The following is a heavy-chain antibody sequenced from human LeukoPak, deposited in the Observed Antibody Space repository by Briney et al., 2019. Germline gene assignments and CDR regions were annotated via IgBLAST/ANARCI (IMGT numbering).Heavy chain of an antibody. V-gene: IGHV4-34*01. CDR1: GGSFSGYY. CDR2: INHSGST. CDR3: AKGRRLTFGEVIFPRSNCFDP. J-gene: IGHJ5*02. D-gene: IGHD3-16*02. Sequence: PSETLSLTCAVYGGSFSGYYWSWIRQPPGKGLEWIGEINHSGSTNYNPSLKSRVTISVDTSKNQFSLKLSSVTAADTAVYYCAKGRRLTFGEVIFPRSNCFDPWAREPWSPSPQ.